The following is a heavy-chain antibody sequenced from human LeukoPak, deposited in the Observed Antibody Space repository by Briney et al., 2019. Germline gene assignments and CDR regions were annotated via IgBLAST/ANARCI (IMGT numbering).Heavy chain of an antibody. CDR3: ARETYYYGSSGYFTFDI. D-gene: IGHD3-22*01. CDR2: IYYSGST. V-gene: IGHV4-39*07. CDR1: GGSISSSSYY. J-gene: IGHJ3*02. Sequence: SETLSLTCTVSGGSISSSSYYWGWIRQPPGKGLGWIGSIYYSGSTYYNPSLKSRVTISVDTSKNQFSLKLSSVTAADTAVYYCARETYYYGSSGYFTFDIWGQGTMVTVSS.